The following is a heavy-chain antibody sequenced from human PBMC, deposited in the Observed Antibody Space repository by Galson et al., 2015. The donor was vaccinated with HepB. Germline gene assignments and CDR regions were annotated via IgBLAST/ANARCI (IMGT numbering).Heavy chain of an antibody. V-gene: IGHV3-66*01. Sequence: SLRLSCAASGFTVSSNYMSWVRQAPGKGLEWVSVIYSGGSTYYADSVKGRFTISRDNSKNTLYLQMNSLRAEDTAVYYCARDPSPGQWPTLAFDIWGQGTMVTVSS. J-gene: IGHJ3*02. CDR2: IYSGGST. D-gene: IGHD6-19*01. CDR1: GFTVSSNY. CDR3: ARDPSPGQWPTLAFDI.